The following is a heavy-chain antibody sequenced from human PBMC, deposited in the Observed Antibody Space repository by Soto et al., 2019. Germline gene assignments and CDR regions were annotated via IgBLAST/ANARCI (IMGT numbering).Heavy chain of an antibody. Sequence: SETLSLTCTVSGGSISSGDYYWSWIRQPPGKGLEWIGYIYYSGSTYYNPSLKSRVTISVDTSKNQFSLKLSSVTAADTAVYYCARVVVVAATLYYFDYWGQGTLVTVSS. CDR3: ARVVVVAATLYYFDY. D-gene: IGHD2-15*01. CDR2: IYYSGST. V-gene: IGHV4-30-4*01. J-gene: IGHJ4*02. CDR1: GGSISSGDYY.